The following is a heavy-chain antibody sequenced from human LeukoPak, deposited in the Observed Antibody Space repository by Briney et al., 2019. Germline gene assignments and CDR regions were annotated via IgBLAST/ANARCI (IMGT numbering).Heavy chain of an antibody. CDR2: MNPNSGNT. D-gene: IGHD3-10*01. Sequence: GASVKVSCKASGYTFTSYVINWVRQATGQGLEWMGWMNPNSGNTGYAQKFQGRVTMTRNTSISTAYMELSSLRSEDTAVYYCARSIGWFGELLFDYWGQGTLVTVSS. V-gene: IGHV1-8*01. J-gene: IGHJ4*02. CDR3: ARSIGWFGELLFDY. CDR1: GYTFTSYV.